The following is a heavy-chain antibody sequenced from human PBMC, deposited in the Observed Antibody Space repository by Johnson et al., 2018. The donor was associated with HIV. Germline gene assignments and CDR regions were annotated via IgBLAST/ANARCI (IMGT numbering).Heavy chain of an antibody. CDR3: ARAFTYCGGDCYSGAFDI. J-gene: IGHJ3*02. V-gene: IGHV3-15*01. CDR1: GFTFSNAW. CDR2: IKSKTDGGTT. D-gene: IGHD2-21*02. Sequence: EVQLVESGGGLVKPGGSLRLSCAASGFTFSNAWMSWVRQAPGKGLEWVGRIKSKTDGGTTDYAAPVKGRFTISRDDSKNTLYLQMNSLRAEDTAVYYCARAFTYCGGDCYSGAFDIWGQGTMVTVSS.